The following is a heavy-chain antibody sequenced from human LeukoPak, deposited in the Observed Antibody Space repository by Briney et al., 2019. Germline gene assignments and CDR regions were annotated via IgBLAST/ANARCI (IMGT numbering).Heavy chain of an antibody. J-gene: IGHJ4*02. CDR3: AKGKTIFGVAMYYFDY. CDR1: GFTVSSNY. V-gene: IGHV3-53*01. Sequence: GGSLRLSCAASGFTVSSNYMSWVRQAPGKGLEWVSVIHSGGSTYYADSVKGRFTISRDNSKNTLYLQMNSLRAEDTAVYYCAKGKTIFGVAMYYFDYWGQGTLVTVSS. CDR2: IHSGGST. D-gene: IGHD3-3*01.